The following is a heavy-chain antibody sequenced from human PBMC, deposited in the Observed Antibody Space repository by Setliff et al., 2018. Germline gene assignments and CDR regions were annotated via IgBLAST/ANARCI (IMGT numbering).Heavy chain of an antibody. CDR1: GGSVGSDFSY. Sequence: SETLSLTCTVSGGSVGSDFSYWTWIRQPAGKGPEWIGQIYTTCSTNYNPSLRSRATISLDASKNQFSLSLTSVSAADTAVYFCARDDPTHYYVSGYSVGYFDYWGLGTPVTVSS. V-gene: IGHV4-61*09. J-gene: IGHJ4*02. CDR2: IYTTCST. D-gene: IGHD3-22*01. CDR3: ARDDPTHYYVSGYSVGYFDY.